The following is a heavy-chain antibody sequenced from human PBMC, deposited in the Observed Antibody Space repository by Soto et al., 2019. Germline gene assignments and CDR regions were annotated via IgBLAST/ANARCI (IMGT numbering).Heavy chain of an antibody. J-gene: IGHJ6*02. CDR2: INAYNGNT. V-gene: IGHV1-18*01. Sequence: QVQLVQSGAEVKNPGASVKVSCKASGYSFTRYGIGWARQAPGQGLEWMGWINAYNGNTNCAQNLQGRLTLTTDTSTTTAYMALRSLRSNDTAIYYCAMVDVYVTPSPQDVWGQGTTVTVSS. CDR1: GYSFTRYG. D-gene: IGHD3-16*01. CDR3: AMVDVYVTPSPQDV.